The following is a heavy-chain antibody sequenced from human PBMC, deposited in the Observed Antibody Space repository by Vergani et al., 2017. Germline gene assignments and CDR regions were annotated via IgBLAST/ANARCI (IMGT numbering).Heavy chain of an antibody. V-gene: IGHV4-30-2*01. Sequence: QLQLQESGSGLVKPSQILSLTCAVSGDSITNGWFSWNWIRQPPGKGPEWIGYIFPSGNSDYNPSLKNRVSISLDKSKNQFSLWVNSVTAADTAVYFCARASLRALVGYYYYMDVWGKGKTVVVSS. CDR1: GDSITNGWFS. CDR2: IFPSGNS. D-gene: IGHD3-16*02. J-gene: IGHJ6*03. CDR3: ARASLRALVGYYYYMDV.